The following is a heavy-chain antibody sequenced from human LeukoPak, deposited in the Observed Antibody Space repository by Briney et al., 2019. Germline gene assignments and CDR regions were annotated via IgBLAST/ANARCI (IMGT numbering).Heavy chain of an antibody. CDR1: GFTFSSYA. D-gene: IGHD3-10*01. Sequence: PGGSLRLSCAASGFTFSSYAMSWVRQAPGKGLEWVSLISGNAASTHYADSVKGRFTISRDNSKNTLYLQMNTLRAEDTAISYCAKVKKPCELLNWFDPWGQGTLVTVSS. CDR3: AKVKKPCELLNWFDP. CDR2: ISGNAAST. J-gene: IGHJ5*02. V-gene: IGHV3-23*01.